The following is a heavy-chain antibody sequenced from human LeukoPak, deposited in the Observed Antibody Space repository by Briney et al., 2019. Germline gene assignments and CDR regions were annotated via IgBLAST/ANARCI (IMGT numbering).Heavy chain of an antibody. CDR2: IKQDGNEK. V-gene: IGHV3-7*01. CDR3: ARLPYSSGWLGGYYYYMDV. Sequence: GGSLRLSCVASGFTFSSYWISWVRQAPGKGLEWVANIKQDGNEKYYVDSVKGRFTISRDNAKNSVYLQMNSLRAEDTAVYYCARLPYSSGWLGGYYYYMDVWGKGTTVTISS. D-gene: IGHD6-19*01. CDR1: GFTFSSYW. J-gene: IGHJ6*03.